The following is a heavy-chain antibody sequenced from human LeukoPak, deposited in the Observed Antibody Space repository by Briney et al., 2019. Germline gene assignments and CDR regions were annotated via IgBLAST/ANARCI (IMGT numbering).Heavy chain of an antibody. V-gene: IGHV4-59*01. CDR3: ARDSTIWRRVDI. D-gene: IGHD5-24*01. Sequence: PSETLSLTCTVSGGSISSYYWSWIRQPPGKGLEWIGYISYSGSTNYNPSLKSRVTISVDTSKNQFSLKLSSVTAADTAVYYCARDSTIWRRVDIWGQGTMVTVSS. CDR2: ISYSGST. CDR1: GGSISSYY. J-gene: IGHJ3*02.